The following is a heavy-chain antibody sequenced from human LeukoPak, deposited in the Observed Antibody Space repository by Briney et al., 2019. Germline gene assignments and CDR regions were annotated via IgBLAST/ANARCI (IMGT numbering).Heavy chain of an antibody. CDR1: GFTFDDYA. Sequence: GGSLRLSCAASGFTFDDYAMHWVRQAPGKGLEWVSGISWNSGSIGYADSVKGRFTISRDNAKNSLYLQLNSLRVEDTAMYFCARGLSYCSDGICPFDYWGQGTQVTVS. J-gene: IGHJ4*02. CDR3: ARGLSYCSDGICPFDY. D-gene: IGHD6-25*01. CDR2: ISWNSGSI. V-gene: IGHV3-9*01.